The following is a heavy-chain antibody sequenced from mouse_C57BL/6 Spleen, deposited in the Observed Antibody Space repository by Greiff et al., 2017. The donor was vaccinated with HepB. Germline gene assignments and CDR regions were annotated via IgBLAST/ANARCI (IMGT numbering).Heavy chain of an antibody. CDR2: ISYDGSN. V-gene: IGHV3-6*01. CDR1: GYSITSGYY. CDR3: ARSYDYDGAWLAY. Sequence: VQLQQSGPGLVKPSQSLSLTCSVTGYSITSGYYWNWIRQFPGNKLEWMGYISYDGSNNYNPSLKNRISITRDTSKNQFFLKLNSVTTEDTATYYCARSYDYDGAWLAYWGQGTLVTVSA. J-gene: IGHJ3*01. D-gene: IGHD2-4*01.